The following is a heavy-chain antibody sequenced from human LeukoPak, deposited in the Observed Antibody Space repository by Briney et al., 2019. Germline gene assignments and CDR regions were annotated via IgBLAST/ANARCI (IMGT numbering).Heavy chain of an antibody. V-gene: IGHV4-34*01. J-gene: IGHJ6*03. CDR1: GGSFSADY. CDR2: INHSGDT. Sequence: SETLSLTCAVSGGSFSADYWSWIRQSLRRGLEWIGEINHSGDTNYNPSLNSRLTISIDPSRNQVSLTLNSVTAADTAVYYCARGLKDSKRYYSYYYYMDVWGEGTKVTVSS. CDR3: ARGLKDSKRYYSYYYYMDV. D-gene: IGHD4-11*01.